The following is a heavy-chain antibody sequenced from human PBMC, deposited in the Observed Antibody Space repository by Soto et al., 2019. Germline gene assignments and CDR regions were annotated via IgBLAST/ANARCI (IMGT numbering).Heavy chain of an antibody. Sequence: GASVKVSCKVSGYTLTELSMHWLRQAPGKGLEWMGGFDPEDGETIYAQKFQGRVTMTEDTSTDTAYMELSSLRSEDTAVYYCATHYAPPGAFDIWGQGTMVTVSS. CDR1: GYTLTELS. V-gene: IGHV1-24*01. CDR2: FDPEDGET. D-gene: IGHD2-2*01. CDR3: ATHYAPPGAFDI. J-gene: IGHJ3*02.